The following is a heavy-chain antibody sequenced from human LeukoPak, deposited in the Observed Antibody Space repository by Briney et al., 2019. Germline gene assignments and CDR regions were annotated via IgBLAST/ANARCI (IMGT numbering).Heavy chain of an antibody. Sequence: PSETLSLTCTVSGGSISGSSYYWGWIRQPPGKGLEWIGSIYYSGSTYYNPSLKSRVTISVDTSKNQFSLKLSSVTAADTAVYYCARPRGYDFWSGPDAFDIWGQGTMVTVSS. CDR3: ARPRGYDFWSGPDAFDI. CDR2: IYYSGST. CDR1: GGSISGSSYY. J-gene: IGHJ3*02. V-gene: IGHV4-39*01. D-gene: IGHD3-3*01.